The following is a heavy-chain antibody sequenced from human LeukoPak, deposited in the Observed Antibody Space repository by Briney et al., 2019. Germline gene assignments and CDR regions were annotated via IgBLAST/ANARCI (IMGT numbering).Heavy chain of an antibody. CDR3: ARVDYYDSSGYPAYFDY. J-gene: IGHJ4*02. CDR1: GGTFSGYA. V-gene: IGHV1-69*13. D-gene: IGHD3-22*01. CDR2: IIPIFGTA. Sequence: SVKVSCKASGGTFSGYAISWVRQAPGQGLEWMGGIIPIFGTANYAQKFQGRVTITADESTSTAYMELSSLRSEDTAVYYCARVDYYDSSGYPAYFDYWGQGTLVTVSS.